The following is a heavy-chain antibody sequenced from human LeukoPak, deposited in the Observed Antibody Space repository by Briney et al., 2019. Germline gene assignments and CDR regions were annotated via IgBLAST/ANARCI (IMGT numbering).Heavy chain of an antibody. CDR1: GFTFSSYS. Sequence: GGSLRLSCAASGFTFSSYSMNWVRQAPGKGLEWVSYISSSGSTIFYADSVKGRFTISRDNAKNSLYLQMNSLRAEDTAAYYCARGLGDFTYWGQGTLVTVSS. J-gene: IGHJ4*02. D-gene: IGHD3-16*01. V-gene: IGHV3-48*01. CDR3: ARGLGDFTY. CDR2: ISSSGSTI.